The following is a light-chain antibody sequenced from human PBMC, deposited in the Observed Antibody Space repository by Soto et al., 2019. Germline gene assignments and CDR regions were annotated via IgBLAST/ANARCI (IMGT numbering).Light chain of an antibody. Sequence: QSALTQPASVSGSPGQSITISCTGTSSDVGGYNYVSWYQQHPGKAPKLMIYDVSNRPSGVSNRFSGSKSGNTASLTISGLQAEDEADYYCNSYTSSSTVFGGGTKLTVL. V-gene: IGLV2-14*01. CDR1: SSDVGGYNY. J-gene: IGLJ2*01. CDR2: DVS. CDR3: NSYTSSSTV.